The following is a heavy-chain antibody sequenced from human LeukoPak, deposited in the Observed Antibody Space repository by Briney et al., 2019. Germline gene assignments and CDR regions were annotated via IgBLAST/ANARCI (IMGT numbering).Heavy chain of an antibody. V-gene: IGHV3-23*01. Sequence: GRSLRLSCAASGFTFDDYAMHWVRQTPGKGLEWVSGISGSGSGTYYADSVKGRFTISRDDSKNTLYLQMNSLRAEDTAIYYCARRSNYYAASGYAWGMDIWGQGTAVTVSS. J-gene: IGHJ6*02. D-gene: IGHD3-16*01. CDR3: ARRSNYYAASGYAWGMDI. CDR1: GFTFDDYA. CDR2: ISGSGSGT.